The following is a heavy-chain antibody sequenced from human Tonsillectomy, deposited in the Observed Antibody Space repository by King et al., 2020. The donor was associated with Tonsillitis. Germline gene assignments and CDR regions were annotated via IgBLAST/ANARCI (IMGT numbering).Heavy chain of an antibody. V-gene: IGHV5-51*01. Sequence: QLVQSGAEVKKPGESLKISCKGSGYSFTTYWIAWVRQMPGKGLEWMGIIYPGDSDTRYSQSFQGQVTISADKSISTAYLQWSSLTASDTAMYYCARSRFYSSRYKDYWGQGTLLTVSS. CDR2: IYPGDSDT. CDR1: GYSFTTYW. CDR3: ARSRFYSSRYKDY. D-gene: IGHD6-19*01. J-gene: IGHJ4*02.